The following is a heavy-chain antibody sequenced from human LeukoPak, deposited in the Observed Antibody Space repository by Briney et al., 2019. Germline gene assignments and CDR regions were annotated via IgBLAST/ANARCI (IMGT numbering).Heavy chain of an antibody. V-gene: IGHV7-4-1*02. D-gene: IGHD3-22*01. Sequence: ASVKVSCKASGYTFTSYAMNWVRQAPGQGLEWMGWINTNTGNPTYAQGFTGRFVFSLDTSVSTAYLQISSLKAEDTAVYYCARVAMIVVVNAFDIWGQGTMVTVSS. CDR2: INTNTGNP. J-gene: IGHJ3*02. CDR3: ARVAMIVVVNAFDI. CDR1: GYTFTSYA.